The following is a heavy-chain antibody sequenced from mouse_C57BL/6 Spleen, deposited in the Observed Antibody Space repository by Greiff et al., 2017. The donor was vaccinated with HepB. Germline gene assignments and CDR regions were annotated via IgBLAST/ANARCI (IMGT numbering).Heavy chain of an antibody. V-gene: IGHV14-1*01. D-gene: IGHD2-1*01. CDR3: TFDGNYFDY. CDR1: GFNIKDYY. CDR2: IDPEDGDT. J-gene: IGHJ2*01. Sequence: VHVKQSGAELVRPGASVKLSCTASGFNIKDYYMHWVKQRPEQGLEWIGRIDPEDGDTEYAPKFQGKATMTADTASNTAYLQLSSLTSEDTAVYYCTFDGNYFDYWGQGTTLTVSS.